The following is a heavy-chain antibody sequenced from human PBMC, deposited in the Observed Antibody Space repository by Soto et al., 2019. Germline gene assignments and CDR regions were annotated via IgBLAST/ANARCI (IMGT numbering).Heavy chain of an antibody. CDR3: AHRRVSSYYRHFDY. J-gene: IGHJ4*02. D-gene: IGHD3-22*01. CDR2: IYWDEDE. CDR1: GFSLRTSGVG. Sequence: QITLKESGPTLVKPTQTLTLTCTFSGFSLRTSGVGVGWIRPPPGKALEWLALIYWDEDERYSPSLQNRLTITKDTSKNQVVLTMNNMDPVDTATYYCAHRRVSSYYRHFDYWGQGILVTVSS. V-gene: IGHV2-5*02.